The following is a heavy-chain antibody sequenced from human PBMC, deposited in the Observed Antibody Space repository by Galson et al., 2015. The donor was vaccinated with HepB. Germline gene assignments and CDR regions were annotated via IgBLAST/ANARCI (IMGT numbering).Heavy chain of an antibody. CDR2: ISAYNGNT. CDR3: ARDMGWNYDSSASFDY. V-gene: IGHV1-18*01. Sequence: SVKVSCKAPGYTFTSYGISWVRQAPGQGLEWMGWISAYNGNTKYAQKLQGRVTMTTETSTSTAYMELRSLRSDDTAAYYCARDMGWNYDSSASFDYWGQGTLVTVSA. CDR1: GYTFTSYG. D-gene: IGHD3-22*01. J-gene: IGHJ4*02.